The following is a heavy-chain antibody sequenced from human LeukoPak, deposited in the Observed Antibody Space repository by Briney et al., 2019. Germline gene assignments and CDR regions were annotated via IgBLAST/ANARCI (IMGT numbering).Heavy chain of an antibody. J-gene: IGHJ5*02. Sequence: SETLSLTCTVSGDSISSSSYYWGWIRQPPGKGLEWIGNIYYSGTTFYNPSLKSRVTISIDTSKNQFSLKLSSVTGADTAVYYCARRRGITPIWFDPWGQGTLVTVSS. V-gene: IGHV4-39*01. D-gene: IGHD3-10*01. CDR2: IYYSGTT. CDR3: ARRRGITPIWFDP. CDR1: GDSISSSSYY.